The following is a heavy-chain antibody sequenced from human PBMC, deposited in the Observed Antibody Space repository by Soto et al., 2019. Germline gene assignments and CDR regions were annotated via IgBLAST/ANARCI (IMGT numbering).Heavy chain of an antibody. CDR2: ISYDGSNK. CDR1: VFTFSSYG. D-gene: IGHD1-1*01. CDR3: AKEKISPIHNLSYYYYGMDV. V-gene: IGHV3-30*18. J-gene: IGHJ6*02. Sequence: GGSLRLSCAASVFTFSSYGMHWVRQAPGKGLEWVAVISYDGSNKYYADSVKGRFTISRGNSKNTLYLQMNSLRAEDTAVYYCAKEKISPIHNLSYYYYGMDVWGQGTTVTVSS.